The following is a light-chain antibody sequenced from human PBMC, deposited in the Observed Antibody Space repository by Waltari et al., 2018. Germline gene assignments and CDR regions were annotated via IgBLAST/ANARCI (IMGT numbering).Light chain of an antibody. CDR2: IYGDGRH. V-gene: IGLV4-69*01. J-gene: IGLJ3*02. CDR1: SGHSLFT. Sequence: QFVLTQVPSASASLGASVRLTCTLSSGHSLFTIAWHQHHPQKGPRYLMTIYGDGRHDQGGGIPDHVSGTSSGAERYRSIASLQCDDEADYYCQTWAPGFNWVFGGGTKLTVV. CDR3: QTWAPGFNWV.